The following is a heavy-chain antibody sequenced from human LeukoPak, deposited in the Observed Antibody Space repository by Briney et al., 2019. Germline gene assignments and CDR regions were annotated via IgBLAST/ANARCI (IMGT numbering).Heavy chain of an antibody. CDR3: AKASWVSSTDAVR. V-gene: IGHV3-23*01. Sequence: GGSLRLSCAASGFTFTNYAMSWVRQAPGKGLEWVSSVSTTGDSTYYADSVKGRFTISRDNSKNTVHLQMNSLRVEDTAIYYCAKASWVSSTDAVRWGQGTLVTVSS. D-gene: IGHD3-16*01. CDR2: VSTTGDST. J-gene: IGHJ4*02. CDR1: GFTFTNYA.